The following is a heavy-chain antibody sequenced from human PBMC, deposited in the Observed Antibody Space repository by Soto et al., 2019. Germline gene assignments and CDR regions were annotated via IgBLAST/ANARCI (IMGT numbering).Heavy chain of an antibody. CDR1: GLTFSDCY. J-gene: IGHJ6*02. CDR2: ISSSGSSI. CDR3: XXXXXGEWGYAMDV. Sequence: QVPLVESGGGLVKPGGSLRLSCAASGLTFSDCYMNWIRQAPGKGLEWVSYISSSGSSINYAGSVKGRFTISRDNAKNSLYLQMNXLRXXXXXXXXXXXXXXGEWGYAMDVWGQGTTVIVSS. V-gene: IGHV3-11*01. D-gene: IGHD3-10*01.